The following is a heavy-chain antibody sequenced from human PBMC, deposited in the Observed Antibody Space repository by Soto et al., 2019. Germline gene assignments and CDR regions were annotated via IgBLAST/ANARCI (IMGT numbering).Heavy chain of an antibody. Sequence: ASVKVSCKASGYTFTNFGISWVRQAPGQGLEWMGWISAYNGNTNYAQNFQGRVTMTTDTSTSTAYMELRSLRSDDTAVYYCARDLSGSGYDAYNYYGMDVWGQ. CDR3: ARDLSGSGYDAYNYYGMDV. J-gene: IGHJ6*02. V-gene: IGHV1-18*01. CDR2: ISAYNGNT. D-gene: IGHD5-12*01. CDR1: GYTFTNFG.